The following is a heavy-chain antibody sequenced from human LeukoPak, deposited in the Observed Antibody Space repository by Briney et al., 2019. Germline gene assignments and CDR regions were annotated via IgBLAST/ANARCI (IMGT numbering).Heavy chain of an antibody. CDR3: AREYGDFDY. CDR1: GGSISNFY. J-gene: IGHJ4*02. Sequence: PSETLSLTCTVSGGSISNFYWNWIRQPAGEGLEWIGRINPSGSTNYNPSLKSRLTMSVDMSKSQFSLELSSVTAADTAIYYCAREYGDFDYWGQGTLVTVSS. D-gene: IGHD4-17*01. V-gene: IGHV4-4*07. CDR2: INPSGST.